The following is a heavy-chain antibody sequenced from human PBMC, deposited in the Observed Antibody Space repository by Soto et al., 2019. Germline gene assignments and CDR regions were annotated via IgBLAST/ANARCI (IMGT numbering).Heavy chain of an antibody. Sequence: PSETLSLTCAVSGGSISSSNWWSWVRQPPGKGLEWIGEIYHSGSTNYNPSLKSRVTMSVDKSKNQSSLKLSSVTAADTAVYYCARIRITMVRGVIVPIYATDVWGQGTTVTVSS. V-gene: IGHV4-4*02. CDR3: ARIRITMVRGVIVPIYATDV. CDR2: IYHSGST. J-gene: IGHJ6*02. CDR1: GGSISSSNW. D-gene: IGHD3-10*01.